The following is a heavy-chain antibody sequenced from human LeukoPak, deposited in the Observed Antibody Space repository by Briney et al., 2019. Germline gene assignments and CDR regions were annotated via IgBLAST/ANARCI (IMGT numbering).Heavy chain of an antibody. Sequence: SQTLSLTCAISGDSVSSNSAAWNWIRQSPSRGLEWLGRTYYRSKWYNDYAVSVKSRITINPDTSKNQFFLQLNSVTPEDTAVYYCARDRAYYDILTGSNWFDPWGQGTLVTVSS. CDR2: TYYRSKWYN. J-gene: IGHJ5*02. D-gene: IGHD3-9*01. V-gene: IGHV6-1*01. CDR3: ARDRAYYDILTGSNWFDP. CDR1: GDSVSSNSAA.